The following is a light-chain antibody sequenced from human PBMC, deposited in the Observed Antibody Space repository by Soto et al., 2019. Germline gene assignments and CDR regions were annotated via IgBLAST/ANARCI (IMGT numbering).Light chain of an antibody. V-gene: IGKV3-15*01. CDR1: QSVSSN. CDR3: QHYNNWLIT. Sequence: EIVMTQSPATLSVSPGERATLSCGASQSVSSNLAWYRQKPGQAPRLLIYGASTRATGVPARFSGSGSGTEFTLTISSLQSEDFAVYYCQHYNNWLITFGQGTRLEIK. CDR2: GAS. J-gene: IGKJ5*01.